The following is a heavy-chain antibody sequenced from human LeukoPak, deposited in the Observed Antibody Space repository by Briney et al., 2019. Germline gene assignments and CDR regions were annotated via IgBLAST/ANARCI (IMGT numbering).Heavy chain of an antibody. J-gene: IGHJ6*03. V-gene: IGHV4-61*02. D-gene: IGHD3-22*01. Sequence: SETLSLTCTVSGGSISSGSYYWSWIRQPAGKGLEWIGRIYTSGSTSYNPSLKIRVTISVDTSKNQFSLKLSSVTAADTAVYYCARVLNYYDSSGYYYGGGREYYYYYYMDVWGKGTAVTVSS. CDR3: ARVLNYYDSSGYYYGGGREYYYYYYMDV. CDR1: GGSISSGSYY. CDR2: IYTSGST.